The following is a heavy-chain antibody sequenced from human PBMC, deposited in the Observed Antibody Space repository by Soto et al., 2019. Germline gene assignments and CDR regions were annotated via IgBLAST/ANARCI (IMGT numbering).Heavy chain of an antibody. CDR3: ARDLAAGDL. Sequence: QEKLVQSGAEVKEPGASVKVSCKASGYTFINYYIHWVRQAPGQGLEWMAIINPMGGSTNYAQEFQGRVTLTSDTSTSTVYMELSSLRFEDTALFYCARDLAAGDLWGQGTLVTVSS. D-gene: IGHD6-13*01. J-gene: IGHJ5*02. CDR1: GYTFINYY. CDR2: INPMGGST. V-gene: IGHV1-46*01.